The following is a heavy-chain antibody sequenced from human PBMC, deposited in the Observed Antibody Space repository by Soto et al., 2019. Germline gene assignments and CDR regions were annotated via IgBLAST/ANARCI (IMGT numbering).Heavy chain of an antibody. D-gene: IGHD3-10*01. CDR1: GGSVSSESHH. CDR2: IYTSGST. J-gene: IGHJ6*02. CDR3: ASGIMVRGVSYYYGLDV. V-gene: IGHV4-61*01. Sequence: SETLSLTCNASGGSVSSESHHWSWIRQTPGMGLEWIGRIYTSGSTNYNPSLKGRVTMSVDTSKNQFSLKLSSVTAADTAVYYCASGIMVRGVSYYYGLDVWGQGTTVTVSS.